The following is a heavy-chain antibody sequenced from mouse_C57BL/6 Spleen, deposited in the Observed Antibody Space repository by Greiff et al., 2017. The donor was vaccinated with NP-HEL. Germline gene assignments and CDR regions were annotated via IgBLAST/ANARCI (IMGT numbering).Heavy chain of an antibody. J-gene: IGHJ4*01. Sequence: EVQLQQSGPELVKPGASVKISCKASGYTFTDYYMNWVKQSHGKSLEWIGDINPNNGGTSYNQKFKGKATLTVDKSSSTAYMELRSLTSEDSAVYYCAPYCYGSSSLYYYAMDYWGQGTSVTVSS. CDR2: INPNNGGT. V-gene: IGHV1-26*01. CDR3: APYCYGSSSLYYYAMDY. D-gene: IGHD1-1*01. CDR1: GYTFTDYY.